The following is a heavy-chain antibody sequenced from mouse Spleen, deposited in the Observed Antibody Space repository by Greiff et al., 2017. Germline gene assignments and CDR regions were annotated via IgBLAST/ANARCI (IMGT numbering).Heavy chain of an antibody. Sequence: VQLQQSGAELARPGASVKMSCKASGYTFTSYTMHWVKQRPGQSLEWIGYINPSSGYTKYNQKFKDKATLTADKSSSTAYMQLSSLTSEDSAVYYCARPAWDFGVDVWGAGTTVTVSS. V-gene: IGHV1-4*01. D-gene: IGHD4-1*01. CDR1: GYTFTSYT. CDR3: ARPAWDFGVDV. CDR2: INPSSGYT. J-gene: IGHJ1*01.